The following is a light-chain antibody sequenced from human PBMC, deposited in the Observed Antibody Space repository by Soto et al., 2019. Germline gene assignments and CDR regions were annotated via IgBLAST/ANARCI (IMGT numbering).Light chain of an antibody. CDR1: KLGDKY. CDR2: QDS. J-gene: IGLJ1*01. Sequence: SYELTQPPSVSVSPGQTASITCSGDKLGDKYACWYQQKPGQSPVLVIYQDSKRPSGIPERFSGSNSGNTATLTISGTQAMGEADYYCQAWDSSRYVFGTGTKLTVL. CDR3: QAWDSSRYV. V-gene: IGLV3-1*01.